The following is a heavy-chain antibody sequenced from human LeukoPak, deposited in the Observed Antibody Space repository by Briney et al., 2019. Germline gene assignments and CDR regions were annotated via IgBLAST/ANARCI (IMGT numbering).Heavy chain of an antibody. CDR2: IYYSGST. J-gene: IGHJ6*02. CDR1: GGSISSYY. Sequence: SETLSLTCTVSGGSISSYYWSWIRQPPGKGLEWIGYIYYSGSTNYNPSLKSRVTISVDTSKNQFSLKLSSVTAADTAVYYCAREPGLIVGATAGMDVWGQGTTVTVSS. CDR3: AREPGLIVGATAGMDV. V-gene: IGHV4-59*01. D-gene: IGHD1-26*01.